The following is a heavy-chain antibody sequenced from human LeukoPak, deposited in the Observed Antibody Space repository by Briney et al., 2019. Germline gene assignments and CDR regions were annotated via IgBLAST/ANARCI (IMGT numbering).Heavy chain of an antibody. CDR1: GGSITISRYY. D-gene: IGHD4-11*01. Sequence: SETLSLTCSVSGGSITISRYYWGWIRQPPGKGLEWIGSIYYSGSTNYNPSLKSRVTISVDTSKNQFSLRLSSVTAADTAVYYCARQDYSNWYYFDYWGQGTLVTVS. J-gene: IGHJ4*02. V-gene: IGHV4-39*01. CDR3: ARQDYSNWYYFDY. CDR2: IYYSGST.